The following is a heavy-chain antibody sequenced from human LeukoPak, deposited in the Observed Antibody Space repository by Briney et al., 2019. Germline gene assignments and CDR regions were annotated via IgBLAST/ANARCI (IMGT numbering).Heavy chain of an antibody. CDR2: IRTTDT. Sequence: GGSLRLSCAASGFTFSSYAMTWFRQAPGKGLEWVSTIRTTDTYYAESVKCRFSISRDNSKNTQYLQLNSLRAEDTAVYFCARYCSGGCYSGVDFWGQGTLVTDSS. V-gene: IGHV3-23*01. D-gene: IGHD2-21*02. CDR3: ARYCSGGCYSGVDF. CDR1: GFTFSSYA. J-gene: IGHJ4*02.